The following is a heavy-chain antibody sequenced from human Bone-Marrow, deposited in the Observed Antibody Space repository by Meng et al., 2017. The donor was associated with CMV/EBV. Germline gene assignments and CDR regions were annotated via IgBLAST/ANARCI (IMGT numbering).Heavy chain of an antibody. D-gene: IGHD2-2*01. CDR1: GYTFTSYG. CDR3: ASPELVPADPYYYYGMDV. CDR2: IIPILGIA. J-gene: IGHJ6*02. V-gene: IGHV1-69*04. Sequence: SVKVSCKASGYTFTSYGISWVRQAPGQGLEWMGRIIPILGIANYAQKFQGRVTITADKSTSTAYMELSSLRSEDTAVYYCASPELVPADPYYYYGMDVWGQGTTVTVSS.